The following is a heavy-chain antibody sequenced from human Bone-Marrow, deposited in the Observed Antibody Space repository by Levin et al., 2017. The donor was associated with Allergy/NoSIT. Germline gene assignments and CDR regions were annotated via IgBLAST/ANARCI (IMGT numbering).Heavy chain of an antibody. Sequence: SGGSLRLSCKASGFTFSASAIQWVRQARGQRLEWIGWIGVGSGDTSSAQQLQERLTITRDMSTATAYMELSSLRSEDTAMYYCAAELYRSGQCCAFGIWGQGTMVTVSS. J-gene: IGHJ3*02. CDR1: GFTFSASA. CDR3: AAELYRSGQCCAFGI. V-gene: IGHV1-58*02. CDR2: IGVGSGDT. D-gene: IGHD6-19*01.